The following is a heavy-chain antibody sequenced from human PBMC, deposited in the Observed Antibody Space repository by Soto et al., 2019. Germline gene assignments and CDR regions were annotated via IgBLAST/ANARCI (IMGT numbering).Heavy chain of an antibody. J-gene: IGHJ3*02. Sequence: QVQMVQSGAEVKKPGASVKVSCRASGYSFTSYDVNWVRQATGQGLEWMGWMNPNSGNTAFAEKFQGRVTMTRDTPISTAYMELSGLTSEDTAVYYCARYPYTSYCSDGSCSYAAFDIWDQGTVVTVSS. V-gene: IGHV1-8*01. CDR2: MNPNSGNT. CDR1: GYSFTSYD. D-gene: IGHD2-15*01. CDR3: ARYPYTSYCSDGSCSYAAFDI.